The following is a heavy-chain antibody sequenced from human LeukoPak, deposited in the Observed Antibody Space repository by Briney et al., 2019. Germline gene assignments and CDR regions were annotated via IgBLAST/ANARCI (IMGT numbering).Heavy chain of an antibody. CDR2: ISSSGSTI. Sequence: PGGSLRLSCAASGFTFSDYYMSWIRQAPGKGLEWVSYISSSGSTIYYADSVRGRFTISRDNAKNSLYLQMNSLRAEDTAVYYCARDRRHLRGCFDLWGRGTLVTVSS. CDR1: GFTFSDYY. CDR3: ARDRRHLRGCFDL. J-gene: IGHJ2*01. V-gene: IGHV3-11*01.